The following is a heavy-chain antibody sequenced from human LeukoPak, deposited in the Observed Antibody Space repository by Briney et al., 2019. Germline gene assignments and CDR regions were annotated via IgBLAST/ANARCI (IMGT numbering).Heavy chain of an antibody. V-gene: IGHV1-2*02. D-gene: IGHD5-12*01. Sequence: ASVRVSCKASGYIFIVHFIHWVRQAPGQGLEWMGWISPNSGGTKYAQTFQGRVTMTRDTSMSTVYMELSSLTSDDTAVYYCARDHSVATIGRGYDYYMDVWGKGTTVTVSS. J-gene: IGHJ6*03. CDR3: ARDHSVATIGRGYDYYMDV. CDR1: GYIFIVHF. CDR2: ISPNSGGT.